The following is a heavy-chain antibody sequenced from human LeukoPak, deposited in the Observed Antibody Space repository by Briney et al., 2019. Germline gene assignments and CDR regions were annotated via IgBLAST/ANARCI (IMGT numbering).Heavy chain of an antibody. J-gene: IGHJ4*02. D-gene: IGHD2-21*02. Sequence: PGGSLRLSCVASGFTFSSYDMHWVRQAPGKGLEWVAVISYDGSKKYYADSVKGRFTISRDNSKNTLYLQMNSLRAEDTAVYYCAKDICGGDCYSTLDYWGQGILVTVSS. CDR1: GFTFSSYD. CDR2: ISYDGSKK. V-gene: IGHV3-30*18. CDR3: AKDICGGDCYSTLDY.